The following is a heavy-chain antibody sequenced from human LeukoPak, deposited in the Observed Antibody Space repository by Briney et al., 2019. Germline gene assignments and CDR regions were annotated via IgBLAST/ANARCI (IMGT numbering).Heavy chain of an antibody. CDR1: GFSFRTYA. V-gene: IGHV3-23*01. CDR3: VKESTSSGYYYAPDY. D-gene: IGHD3-22*01. J-gene: IGHJ4*02. CDR2: ISGSGATT. Sequence: GGSLRLSCAASGFSFRTYAMTWVRQDPGKGLEWVSSISGSGATTYNADPLKGRFTISRDNSENTLYLQMNSLRAEDTAVYYCVKESTSSGYYYAPDYWGQGTLVTVS.